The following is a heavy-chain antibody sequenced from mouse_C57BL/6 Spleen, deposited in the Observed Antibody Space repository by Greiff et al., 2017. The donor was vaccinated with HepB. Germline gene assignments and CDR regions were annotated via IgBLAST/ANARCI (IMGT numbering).Heavy chain of an antibody. CDR1: GYAFSSSW. J-gene: IGHJ2*01. CDR2: IYPGDGDT. D-gene: IGHD1-1*01. Sequence: QVQLQQSGPELVQPGASVKISCKASGYAFSSSWMNWVKQRPGKGLEWIGRIYPGDGDTNYNGKFKGKATLTADKSSSTAYMQLSSLTSEDSAVYFCARWEYYGSSLDYWGQGTTLTVSS. V-gene: IGHV1-82*01. CDR3: ARWEYYGSSLDY.